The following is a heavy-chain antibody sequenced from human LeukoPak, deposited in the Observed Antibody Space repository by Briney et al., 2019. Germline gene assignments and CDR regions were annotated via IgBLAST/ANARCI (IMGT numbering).Heavy chain of an antibody. V-gene: IGHV3-21*01. CDR1: GFIFSNSA. CDR3: ASSPGDYGDLPLRPPVPFFDY. J-gene: IGHJ4*02. CDR2: INNDGSYI. Sequence: GGSLRLSCAASGFIFSNSAMNWVRQAPGKGLERVSSINNDGSYIYYAGSVKGRFTISRDNAKNSLYLQMSSLRVEDTAVYYCASSPGDYGDLPLRPPVPFFDYWGQGTLVTVSS. D-gene: IGHD4-17*01.